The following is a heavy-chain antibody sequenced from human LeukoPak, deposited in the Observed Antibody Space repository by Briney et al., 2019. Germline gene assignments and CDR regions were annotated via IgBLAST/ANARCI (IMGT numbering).Heavy chain of an antibody. V-gene: IGHV3-66*01. J-gene: IGHJ6*04. CDR2: IYSGGST. CDR3: AERGITMIGGV. D-gene: IGHD3-10*02. Sequence: GGSPRLSCAASGFTLSSNYMSRVRQAPGKGLEWVSVIYSGGSTYYADSVTGRFTISRDNSKNTLYLPMNSLRAEDTAVYYCAERGITMIGGVWGKGTTVTISS. CDR1: GFTLSSNY.